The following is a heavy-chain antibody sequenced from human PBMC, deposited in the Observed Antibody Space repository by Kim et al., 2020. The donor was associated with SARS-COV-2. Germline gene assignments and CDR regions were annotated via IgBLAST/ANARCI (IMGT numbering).Heavy chain of an antibody. Sequence: GGSLRLSCAASGFTFSGSPLHWVRQASGKGLEWVGRIRSKANSYATGYAASLKGRFTISRDDSKNTAYLEMSGLKTEDTALYYCTRIPATTLAFWDAFDIWGQGTMVNVAS. CDR2: IRSKANSYAT. D-gene: IGHD1-1*01. V-gene: IGHV3-73*01. CDR3: TRIPATTLAFWDAFDI. CDR1: GFTFSGSP. J-gene: IGHJ3*02.